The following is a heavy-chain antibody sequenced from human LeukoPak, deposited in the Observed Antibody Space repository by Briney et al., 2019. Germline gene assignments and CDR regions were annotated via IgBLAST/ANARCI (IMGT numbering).Heavy chain of an antibody. CDR2: INQDESKK. Sequence: GGSLRLSCAASGFTFNSHWMTWVRQAPGKGPEWVANINQDESKKYYVDSVKGRFTISRDNAKNSLYLQMNSLRAEDTAVYYCARHGSWSFDYWGQGTLVTVSS. J-gene: IGHJ4*02. V-gene: IGHV3-7*05. D-gene: IGHD6-13*01. CDR3: ARHGSWSFDY. CDR1: GFTFNSHW.